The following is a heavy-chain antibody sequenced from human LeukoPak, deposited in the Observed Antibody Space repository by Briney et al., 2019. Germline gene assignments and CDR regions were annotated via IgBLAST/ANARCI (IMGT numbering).Heavy chain of an antibody. D-gene: IGHD1-26*01. CDR2: INDNGGRT. CDR1: GFTFSRYA. J-gene: IGHJ4*02. Sequence: GGSLGLSCSASGFTFSRYAMHWVRQAPGKGLEYVSGINDNGGRTHYGDSVKGRFSISRDNSKNTLHLQMSTLRAEDTALYYCVKDVGGSYAFDYWGQGILVTVAS. V-gene: IGHV3-64D*09. CDR3: VKDVGGSYAFDY.